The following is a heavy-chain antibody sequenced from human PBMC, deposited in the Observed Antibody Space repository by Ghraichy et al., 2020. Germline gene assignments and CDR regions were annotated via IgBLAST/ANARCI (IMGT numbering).Heavy chain of an antibody. V-gene: IGHV1-46*01. CDR2: INPSGGST. Sequence: ASVKVSCKASGYTFTSYYMHWVRQAPGQGLEWMGIINPSGGSTSYAQKFQGRVTMTRDTSTSTVYMELSSLRSEDTAVYYCARNSGADYYDSSGYYYLYAFDIWGQGTMVTVSS. J-gene: IGHJ3*02. D-gene: IGHD3-22*01. CDR3: ARNSGADYYDSSGYYYLYAFDI. CDR1: GYTFTSYY.